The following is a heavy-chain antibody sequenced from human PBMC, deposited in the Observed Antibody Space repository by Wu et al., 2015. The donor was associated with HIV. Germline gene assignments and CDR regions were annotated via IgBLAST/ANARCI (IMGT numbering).Heavy chain of an antibody. CDR3: ARGREGYYYYYMDV. CDR2: INPNSGGT. CDR1: GYTFTSYD. Sequence: QVQLVQSGAEVKKPGASVKVSCKASGYTFTSYDINWVRQATGQGLEWMGWINPNSGGTNYAQKFQGRVTMTRDTSISTAYMELSRLRSDDTAVYYCARGREGYYYYYMDVWGKGTTVTVSS. V-gene: IGHV1-2*02. J-gene: IGHJ6*03.